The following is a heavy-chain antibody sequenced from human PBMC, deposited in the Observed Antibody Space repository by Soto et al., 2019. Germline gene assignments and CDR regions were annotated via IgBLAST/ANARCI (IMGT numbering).Heavy chain of an antibody. Sequence: PSETLSLTCTVSGGSISSYYWSWIRQPAGKGLEWIGRIYTSGSTNYNPSLKSRVTMSVDTSKNQFSLKLSSVTDADTAVYYCARGLGGCYSYGGGYYYHGMDVWGQGTTVTVSS. V-gene: IGHV4-4*07. CDR3: ARGLGGCYSYGGGYYYHGMDV. J-gene: IGHJ6*02. D-gene: IGHD5-18*01. CDR2: IYTSGST. CDR1: GGSISSYY.